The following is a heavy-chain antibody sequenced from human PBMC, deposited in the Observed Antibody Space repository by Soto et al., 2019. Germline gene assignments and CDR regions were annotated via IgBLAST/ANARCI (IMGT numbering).Heavy chain of an antibody. CDR3: ARDRRGSVAVAGHYLYGVDV. V-gene: IGHV3-53*01. CDR1: GLNVSDNY. D-gene: IGHD6-19*01. CDR2: IYRSGNT. Sequence: HPGGSLRLSCAASGLNVSDNYMNWVRQAPGKGLEWVSVIYRSGNTYYADSVKGRFTISRDNSKNTLYLQMNSLRDEDTALYYCARDRRGSVAVAGHYLYGVDVWGQGTTVTVSS. J-gene: IGHJ6*02.